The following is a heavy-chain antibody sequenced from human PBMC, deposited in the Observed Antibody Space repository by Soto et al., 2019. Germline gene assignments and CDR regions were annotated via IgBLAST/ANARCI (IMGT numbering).Heavy chain of an antibody. Sequence: QVQLVQSGAEVKKPGSSVKVSCKASGGTFSSYAISWVRQAPGQGLEWMGGIIPIFGTANYAQKFQGRVTITADESTSTADMELSSPRSEDTAVYYCARTSTSSRSGWYGAFDIWGQGTMVTVSS. CDR1: GGTFSSYA. D-gene: IGHD6-19*01. J-gene: IGHJ3*02. CDR3: ARTSTSSRSGWYGAFDI. CDR2: IIPIFGTA. V-gene: IGHV1-69*01.